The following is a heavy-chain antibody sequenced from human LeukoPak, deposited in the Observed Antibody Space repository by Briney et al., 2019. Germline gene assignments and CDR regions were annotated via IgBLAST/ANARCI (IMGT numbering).Heavy chain of an antibody. Sequence: PGGSLRLSCAASGFSFSSFSMTWVRQAPGKGLEWISYIHSTSSPIFYADSVKGRFTVSRDNGKNSLYLQMNSPRAEDTAVYYCGRGGSTTSWFNYWGQGTLVTVS. CDR1: GFSFSSFS. D-gene: IGHD2-2*01. J-gene: IGHJ4*02. CDR3: GRGGSTTSWFNY. V-gene: IGHV3-48*01. CDR2: IHSTSSPI.